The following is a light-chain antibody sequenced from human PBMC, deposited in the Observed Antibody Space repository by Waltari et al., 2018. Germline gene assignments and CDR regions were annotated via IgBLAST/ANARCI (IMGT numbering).Light chain of an antibody. V-gene: IGKV2-30*01. J-gene: IGKJ1*01. CDR2: KVS. Sequence: DVVMTQSPLSLPVTLGQTASITCRSSQSLINSVGSTYLNWCQQRPGQYPTRLIFKVSNPDDGVPERFCSSGACTDLTLQISSVEAEDVGVYYCMQATHSPRAFGQGTKVEIK. CDR1: QSLINSVGSTY. CDR3: MQATHSPRA.